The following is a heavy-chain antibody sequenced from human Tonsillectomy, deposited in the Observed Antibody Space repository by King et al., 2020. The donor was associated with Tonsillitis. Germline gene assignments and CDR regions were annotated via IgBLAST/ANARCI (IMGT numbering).Heavy chain of an antibody. CDR1: GFTFSDYT. J-gene: IGHJ4*02. Sequence: EVQLVESGGGLVKPGWSLRLSCAASGFTFSDYTINWVRQAPGKGLEWVSSINSRSRYMYYADSVKGRFTISRDNAKNSLFLQMNSLTAEDTAVYYCARDRLSGDYWGQGTLVTVSS. CDR2: INSRSRYM. D-gene: IGHD2-21*02. V-gene: IGHV3-21*01. CDR3: ARDRLSGDY.